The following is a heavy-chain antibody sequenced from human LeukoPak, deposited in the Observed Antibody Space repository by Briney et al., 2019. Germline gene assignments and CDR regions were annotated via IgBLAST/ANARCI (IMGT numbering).Heavy chain of an antibody. J-gene: IGHJ3*02. V-gene: IGHV3-30*18. D-gene: IGHD4-17*01. Sequence: PGGSLRLPCAASGFTFDSYGMHWVRQAPGKGLEWVAVISYDGSNKYYVDSVKGRFTISRDNSKNTLYLQMNSLRPEDTAVYYCAKDRTYDYGTYDAFDIWGPGTMVTVSS. CDR1: GFTFDSYG. CDR2: ISYDGSNK. CDR3: AKDRTYDYGTYDAFDI.